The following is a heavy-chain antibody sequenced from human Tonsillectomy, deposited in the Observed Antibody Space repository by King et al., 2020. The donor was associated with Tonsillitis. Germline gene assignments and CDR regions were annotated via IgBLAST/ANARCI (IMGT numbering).Heavy chain of an antibody. CDR1: GFTFSSYA. CDR2: ISYDGSNK. Sequence: QLVQSGGGVVQPGRSLRLSCAASGFTFSSYAMHWVRQAPGKGLEWVAVISYDGSNKYYADSVKGRFTIPRDNSKNTLYLQMNSLRAEDTAVYYCARGAGSSWYRAEYFQHWGQGTLVTVSS. V-gene: IGHV3-30-3*01. D-gene: IGHD6-13*01. CDR3: ARGAGSSWYRAEYFQH. J-gene: IGHJ1*01.